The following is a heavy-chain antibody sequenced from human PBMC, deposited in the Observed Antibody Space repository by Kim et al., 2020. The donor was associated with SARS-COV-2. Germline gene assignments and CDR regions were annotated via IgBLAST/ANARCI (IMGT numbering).Heavy chain of an antibody. D-gene: IGHD3-22*01. J-gene: IGHJ3*02. V-gene: IGHV3-30-3*01. CDR2: ISYDGSNK. CDR1: GFTFSSYA. CDR3: ATILLPI. Sequence: GGSLRLSCAASGFTFSSYAMHWVRQAPGKGLEWVAVISYDGSNKYYADSVKGRFTISRDNSKNTLYLQMNSLRAEDTAVYYCATILLPIWGQGTMVTVSS.